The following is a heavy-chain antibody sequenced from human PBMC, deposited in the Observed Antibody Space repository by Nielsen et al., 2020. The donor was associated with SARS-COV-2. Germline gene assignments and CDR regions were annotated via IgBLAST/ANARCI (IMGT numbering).Heavy chain of an antibody. CDR2: ISAYNGNT. D-gene: IGHD3-3*01. J-gene: IGHJ5*02. CDR1: GYTFTSYG. CDR3: AREIDFWSGSPGAHNWFDP. V-gene: IGHV1-18*01. Sequence: ASVKVSCKASGYTFTSYGISWVRQAPGQGLEWMGWISAYNGNTNYAQKLQGRVTMTTDTSTSTAYMELRSLRSDDTAVYYCAREIDFWSGSPGAHNWFDPWGQGTLVTVSS.